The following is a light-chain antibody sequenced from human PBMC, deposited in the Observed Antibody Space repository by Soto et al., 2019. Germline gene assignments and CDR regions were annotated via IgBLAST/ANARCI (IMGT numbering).Light chain of an antibody. V-gene: IGKV3-20*01. CDR2: GAS. CDR3: QQYGSSPKT. CDR1: QSVSSN. J-gene: IGKJ1*01. Sequence: EILMTQSPFTLSVSPGERVTLSCGAGQSVSSNLAWYQQKPGQAPSLLIYGASNRASGIPDRFSGSGSGADFTLTISRLEHEDFAVYYCQQYGSSPKTFGQGTKVDI.